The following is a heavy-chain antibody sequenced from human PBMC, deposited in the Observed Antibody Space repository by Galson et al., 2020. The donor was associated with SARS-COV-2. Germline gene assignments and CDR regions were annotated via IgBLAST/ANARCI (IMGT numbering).Heavy chain of an antibody. CDR3: ARAHYYGSGMSGTWTRPRRNWFDP. CDR1: GGSFSGYY. CDR2: INHSGST. D-gene: IGHD3-10*01. V-gene: IGHV4-34*01. Sequence: SETLSLTCAVYGGSFSGYYWSWIRQPPGKGLEWIGEINHSGSTNYNPSLKSRVTISVDTSKNQFSLKLSSVTAADTAVYYCARAHYYGSGMSGTWTRPRRNWFDPWGQGTLVTVSS. J-gene: IGHJ5*02.